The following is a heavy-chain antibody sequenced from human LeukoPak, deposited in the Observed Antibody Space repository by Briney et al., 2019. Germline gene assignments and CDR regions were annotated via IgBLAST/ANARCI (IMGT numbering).Heavy chain of an antibody. CDR2: ISSSSSTI. V-gene: IGHV3-48*02. CDR3: ARYYCSSTSCYAPSGY. D-gene: IGHD2-2*01. CDR1: GFTFSSYS. Sequence: GGSLRLSCAASGFTFSSYSMNWVRQAPGKGLEWVSYISSSSSTIYYADSVKGRFTISRDNAKNSLYLQMNSLRDEDTAVYYCARYYCSSTSCYAPSGYWSQGTLVTVSS. J-gene: IGHJ4*02.